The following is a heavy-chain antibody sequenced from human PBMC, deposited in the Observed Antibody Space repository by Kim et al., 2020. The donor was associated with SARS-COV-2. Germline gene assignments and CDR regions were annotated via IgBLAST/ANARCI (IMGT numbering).Heavy chain of an antibody. D-gene: IGHD5-12*01. CDR1: GFTFSSYA. J-gene: IGHJ4*02. CDR3: AKGRVATMSIWDY. CDR2: ITGSGTGT. V-gene: IGHV3-23*01. Sequence: GGSLRLSCAASGFTFSSYAMSWVRQAPGKGLEWVSTITGSGTGTYYADSVKGRFTISRDNSKNTLFLQMNSLRDEDTALYYCAKGRVATMSIWDYWGQGT.